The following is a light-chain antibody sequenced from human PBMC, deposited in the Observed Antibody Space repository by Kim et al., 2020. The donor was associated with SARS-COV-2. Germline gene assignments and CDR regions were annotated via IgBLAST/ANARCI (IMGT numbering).Light chain of an antibody. CDR3: ASWDDGLNGPV. CDR1: MSNIGNNL. Sequence: SVTISCSGSMSNIGNNLVYWYQQLPGAAPKLLVYRNHERPSGVPDRFSGSKSDTSASLAITGLRSADEADYYCASWDDGLNGPVFGGGTQLTVL. CDR2: RNH. J-gene: IGLJ3*02. V-gene: IGLV1-47*01.